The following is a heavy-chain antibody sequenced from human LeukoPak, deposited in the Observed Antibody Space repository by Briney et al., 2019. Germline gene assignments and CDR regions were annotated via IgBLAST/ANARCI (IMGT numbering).Heavy chain of an antibody. CDR1: GYSFTSYW. CDR3: ASSYYYGSGSYYPPPPFDY. CDR2: TYPGDSDT. Sequence: GESLKISCKGSGYSFTSYWIGWVRQMPGKGLEWMGITYPGDSDTRYSPSFQGQVTISADKSISTAYLQWSSLKASDTAMYYCASSYYYGSGSYYPPPPFDYWGQGTLVTVSS. D-gene: IGHD3-10*01. J-gene: IGHJ4*02. V-gene: IGHV5-51*01.